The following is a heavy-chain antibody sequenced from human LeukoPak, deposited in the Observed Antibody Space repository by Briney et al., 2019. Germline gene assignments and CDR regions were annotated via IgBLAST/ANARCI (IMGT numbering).Heavy chain of an antibody. D-gene: IGHD3-22*01. Sequence: GGSLRLSCAAFEFTFSNYAMTWVRQAPGKGLEWVSLISGSGTSTYYADSVKGRFTISGDNSKNTLYLQMNSLRAEDTAVYYCARVHYYDSSGYTDYWGQGTLVTVSS. CDR1: EFTFSNYA. J-gene: IGHJ4*02. CDR2: ISGSGTST. V-gene: IGHV3-23*01. CDR3: ARVHYYDSSGYTDY.